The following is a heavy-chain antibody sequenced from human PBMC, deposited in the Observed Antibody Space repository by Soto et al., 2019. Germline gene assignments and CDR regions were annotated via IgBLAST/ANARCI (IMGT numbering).Heavy chain of an antibody. CDR3: ARKVVPADYYFDY. CDR2: IYYSGST. Sequence: SQTLSLTCTVSGGSISSGDYYWSWIRQPPGKGLEWIGYIYYSGSTYYNPSLKSRVTISVDTSKNQFPLKLSSVTAADTAVYYCARKVVPADYYFDYCGQGTLVTVSS. J-gene: IGHJ4*02. D-gene: IGHD2-2*01. V-gene: IGHV4-30-4*01. CDR1: GGSISSGDYY.